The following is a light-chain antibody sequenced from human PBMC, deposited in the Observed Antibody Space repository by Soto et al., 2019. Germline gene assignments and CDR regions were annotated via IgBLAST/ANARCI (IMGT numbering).Light chain of an antibody. J-gene: IGLJ2*01. Sequence: QSALTQPASVSGSLGQSITISCTGTISDVGSYNLVSWFQQHPGKVPKVIIYEDNKRPSGVSDRFSGSKSGNTAALTISGLQADDEADYYCCSYAGSSLIFGGGTKVTVL. CDR1: ISDVGSYNL. V-gene: IGLV2-23*01. CDR3: CSYAGSSLI. CDR2: EDN.